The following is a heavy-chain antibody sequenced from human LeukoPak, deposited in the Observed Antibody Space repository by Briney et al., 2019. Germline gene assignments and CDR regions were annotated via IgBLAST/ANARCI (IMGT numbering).Heavy chain of an antibody. CDR2: IISIFGTA. J-gene: IGHJ6*03. Sequence: GASVKVSCKASGGTFSSYAISWVRQAPGQGLEWMGGIISIFGTANYAQKFQGRVTITTDESTSTAYMELSSLRSEDTAVYYCATRAGRDYYYYYMDVWGKGTTVTVSS. V-gene: IGHV1-69*05. CDR3: ATRAGRDYYYYYMDV. CDR1: GGTFSSYA.